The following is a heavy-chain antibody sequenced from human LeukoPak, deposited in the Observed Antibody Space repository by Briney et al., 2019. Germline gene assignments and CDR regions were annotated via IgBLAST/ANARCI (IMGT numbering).Heavy chain of an antibody. CDR2: INYRGST. J-gene: IGHJ5*02. D-gene: IGHD3-9*01. Sequence: SETLSLTCTVSNASISSNTYYRAWIRQPPGKGLEYIGSINYRGSTHYNPSLKSRVTLSVDTSKNQFSLKLSSVTAADTAVYYCARDSRNYDILTGYPYNWFDPWGQGTLVTVSS. CDR1: NASISSNTYY. CDR3: ARDSRNYDILTGYPYNWFDP. V-gene: IGHV4-39*07.